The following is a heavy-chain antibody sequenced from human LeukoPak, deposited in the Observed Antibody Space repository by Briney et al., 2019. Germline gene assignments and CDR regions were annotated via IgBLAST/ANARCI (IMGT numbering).Heavy chain of an antibody. Sequence: GASVKVSFKASGYTFTIYGISWVRQAPGHGLEWMGWISAYNGNTNYAQNLQGRVTMTTDTSTSTAYMELRSLRSDDTAVYYCARDEMKLGAFDYWGQGTLVTVSS. CDR2: ISAYNGNT. J-gene: IGHJ4*02. CDR1: GYTFTIYG. D-gene: IGHD7-27*01. CDR3: ARDEMKLGAFDY. V-gene: IGHV1-18*01.